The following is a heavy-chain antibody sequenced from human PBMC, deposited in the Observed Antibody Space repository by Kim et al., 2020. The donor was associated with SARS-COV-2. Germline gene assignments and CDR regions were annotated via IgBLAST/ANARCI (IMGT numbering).Heavy chain of an antibody. V-gene: IGHV3-11*01. Sequence: GGSLRLSCAASGFTFSGYYMSWVRQAPGKGLEWVSYISSSGSTYYSAYAVKGRCTITSDNDKTSQHLQMNMLRDETAAMYYCSRPNTSTGYSLDIWG. CDR2: ISSSGSTY. CDR3: SRPNTSTGYSLDI. CDR1: GFTFSGYY. J-gene: IGHJ3*02. D-gene: IGHD2-2*01.